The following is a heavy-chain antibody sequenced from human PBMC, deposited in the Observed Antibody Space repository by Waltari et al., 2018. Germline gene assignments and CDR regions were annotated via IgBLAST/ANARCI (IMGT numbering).Heavy chain of an antibody. D-gene: IGHD4-17*01. V-gene: IGHV1-69*01. J-gene: IGHJ4*02. CDR1: GGTFSSYA. CDR2: IIPIFGTA. CDR3: AQRSTGTVNFDY. Sequence: QVQLVQSGAEVKKPGSSVKVCCKASGGTFSSYATRWVRQAPGQGLEWMGGIIPIFGTANYAQKFQGRVTITADESTSTAYMELSSLRSEDTAVYYCAQRSTGTVNFDYWGQGTLVTVSS.